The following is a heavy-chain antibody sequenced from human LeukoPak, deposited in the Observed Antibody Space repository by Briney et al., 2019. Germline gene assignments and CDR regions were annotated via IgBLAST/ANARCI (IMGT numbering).Heavy chain of an antibody. CDR2: IKQDGSQE. Sequence: PGGSLRLSCAASRFTLSTYWMSWVRQAPGKGLEWVPHIKQDGSQEYYVDSVKGRFTISRDSAKNSLYLQMNSLRAEDTAVYYCARGVPYDSWSGPHYSDYWGQGTLVTVSS. D-gene: IGHD3-3*01. CDR3: ARGVPYDSWSGPHYSDY. CDR1: RFTLSTYW. J-gene: IGHJ4*02. V-gene: IGHV3-7*01.